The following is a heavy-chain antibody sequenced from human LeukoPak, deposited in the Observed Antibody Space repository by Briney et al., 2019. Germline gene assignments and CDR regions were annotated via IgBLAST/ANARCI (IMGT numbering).Heavy chain of an antibody. CDR3: AKDRRYFDY. V-gene: IGHV3-30*18. CDR1: GFTFSSYG. CDR2: ISYDGSNK. J-gene: IGHJ4*02. D-gene: IGHD6-6*01. Sequence: PGGSLRLSCAASGFTFSSYGMHWVRQAPGKGLEWVAVISYDGSNKYYADSVKGRFTISRDNSENTLYLQMNSLRAEDTAVYYCAKDRRYFDYWGQGTLVTVSS.